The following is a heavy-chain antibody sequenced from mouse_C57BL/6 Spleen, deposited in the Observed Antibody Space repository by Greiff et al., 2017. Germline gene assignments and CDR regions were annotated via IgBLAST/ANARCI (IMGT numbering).Heavy chain of an antibody. D-gene: IGHD1-1*01. CDR3: ASSDYYGSGDWYFDV. V-gene: IGHV1-82*01. CDR1: GYAFSSSW. CDR2: IYPGDGDT. Sequence: VQLQQSGPELVKPGASVKISCKASGYAFSSSWMNWVKQRPGKGLEWIGRIYPGDGDTNYNGKFKGKATLTADKSSSTASMQLSSLTSEDSAVYFCASSDYYGSGDWYFDVWGTGTTVTVSS. J-gene: IGHJ1*03.